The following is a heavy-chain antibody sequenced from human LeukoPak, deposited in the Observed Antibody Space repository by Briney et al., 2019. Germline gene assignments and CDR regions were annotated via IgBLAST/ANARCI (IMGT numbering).Heavy chain of an antibody. CDR2: INWNGDTI. J-gene: IGHJ4*02. V-gene: IGHV3-20*04. Sequence: GGSLRLSCAASGFTFDDYGMTWVRQAPGKGLEWVSGINWNGDTIGYADSVKGRFTISRDNAKNSLYLQMNSLRAEDTAVYYCARGRGSIDYWGQGTLVTVSS. D-gene: IGHD3-16*01. CDR1: GFTFDDYG. CDR3: ARGRGSIDY.